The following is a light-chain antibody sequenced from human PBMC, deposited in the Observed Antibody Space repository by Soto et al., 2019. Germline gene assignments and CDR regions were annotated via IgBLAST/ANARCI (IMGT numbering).Light chain of an antibody. CDR2: GAS. V-gene: IGKV3-15*01. J-gene: IGKJ2*01. CDR3: QQYNNWPPYT. CDR1: QSVSSN. Sequence: EIVMTQSPATLSVSPGERATLSCRASQSVSSNLAWYQQKPGQAPRLLIYGASTRAGGIPARFSGSGSGTEFTLTISSLQSEDVAVYYCQQYNNWPPYTFGQGTKLEIK.